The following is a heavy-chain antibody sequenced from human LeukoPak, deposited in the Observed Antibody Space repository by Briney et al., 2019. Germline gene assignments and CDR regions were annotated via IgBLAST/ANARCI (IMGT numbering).Heavy chain of an antibody. V-gene: IGHV1-18*01. D-gene: IGHD3-9*01. Sequence: RASVKVSCKASGYTFTSYGISWVRQAPGQGLEWMGWISAYNGNTNYAQKLQGRVTMTTDTSTSTAYMELRSLRSDDTAVYYCAKDRIAYYDIFTPDYWGQGTLVTVSS. J-gene: IGHJ4*02. CDR1: GYTFTSYG. CDR3: AKDRIAYYDIFTPDY. CDR2: ISAYNGNT.